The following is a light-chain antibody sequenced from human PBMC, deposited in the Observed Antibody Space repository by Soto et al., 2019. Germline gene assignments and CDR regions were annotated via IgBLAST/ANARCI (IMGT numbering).Light chain of an antibody. CDR1: SSDVGGYDH. V-gene: IGLV2-14*03. CDR3: SSYTNKDTLL. Sequence: QSVLTQPASVSGSPGHSITISCTGTSSDVGGYDHVSWYQQHPGKAPKLIIYDVTVRPSGISPRFSGSKSDNTASLAVSGLQPEDEADYYCSSYTNKDTLLFGGGTKLTVL. CDR2: DVT. J-gene: IGLJ3*02.